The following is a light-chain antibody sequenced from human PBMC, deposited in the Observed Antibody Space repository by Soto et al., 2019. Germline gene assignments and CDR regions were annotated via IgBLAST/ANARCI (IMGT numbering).Light chain of an antibody. CDR1: QSVSSSY. J-gene: IGKJ1*01. CDR3: QHYGGSLWT. Sequence: EIVLTQSPGTLSLSPGERATLSCRASQSVSSSYLAWYQQKPGQAPRLLLCGASSRATGIPDRFSGGGSGTDFTLTISRLEPEDFPVYYCQHYGGSLWTFGQGTKVEI. CDR2: GAS. V-gene: IGKV3-20*01.